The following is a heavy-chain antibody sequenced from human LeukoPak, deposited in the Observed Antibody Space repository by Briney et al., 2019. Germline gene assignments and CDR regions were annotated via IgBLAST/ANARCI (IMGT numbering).Heavy chain of an antibody. Sequence: ASVKLSCKAFGYTFTGYWMHWVRQAPGQGPEWMGVISPSGGSTIYAQKFKGRVTLTRDMSTSTDYLELSSLRSENTAVYYCAKASPWGGGYWGQGTLVTVSS. CDR1: GYTFTGYW. D-gene: IGHD3-16*01. V-gene: IGHV1-46*01. J-gene: IGHJ4*02. CDR2: ISPSGGST. CDR3: AKASPWGGGY.